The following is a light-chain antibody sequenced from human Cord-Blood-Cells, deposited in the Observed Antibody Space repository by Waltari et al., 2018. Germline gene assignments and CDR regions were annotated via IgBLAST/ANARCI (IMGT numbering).Light chain of an antibody. J-gene: IGLJ3*02. CDR3: CSYAGSYIWV. Sequence: QSALTQPRSVSGSPGQSVTISCTGTSSDVGGYNYVSWYQQHPGKAPKRMIYDVSKRPSGVPDRLSGSKSGNTASLTISGLQAEDEADYYCCSYAGSYIWVFGGGTKLTVL. CDR2: DVS. V-gene: IGLV2-11*01. CDR1: SSDVGGYNY.